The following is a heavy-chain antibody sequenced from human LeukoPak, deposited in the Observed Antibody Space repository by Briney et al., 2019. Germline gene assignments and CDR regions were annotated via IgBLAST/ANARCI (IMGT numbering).Heavy chain of an antibody. CDR1: GFTFSSYG. V-gene: IGHV3-30*02. J-gene: IGHJ4*02. D-gene: IGHD3-10*01. CDR2: IRYDGSNK. CDR3: AKDRGFGELLPDY. Sequence: GGSLRLSCAASGFTFSSYGMHWVRQAPGKGLEWVAFIRYDGSNKYYADSVKGRFTISRDNSKNTLYQQMNSLRAEDTAVYYCAKDRGFGELLPDYWGQGTLVTVSS.